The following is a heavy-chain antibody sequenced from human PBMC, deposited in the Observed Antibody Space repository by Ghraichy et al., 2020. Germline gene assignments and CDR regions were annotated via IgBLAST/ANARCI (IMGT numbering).Heavy chain of an antibody. CDR3: ARSLLCSSTSCYTRLDY. Sequence: ASVKVSCKASGYTFTGYYMHWVRQAPGQGLEWMGWINPNSGGTNYAQKFQGRVTMTRDTSISTAYMELSRLRSDDTAVYYCARSLLCSSTSCYTRLDYWGQGTLVTVSS. D-gene: IGHD2-2*02. V-gene: IGHV1-2*02. CDR2: INPNSGGT. CDR1: GYTFTGYY. J-gene: IGHJ4*02.